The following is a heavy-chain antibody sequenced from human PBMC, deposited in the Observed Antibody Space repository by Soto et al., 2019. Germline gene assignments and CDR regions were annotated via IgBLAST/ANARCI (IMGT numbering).Heavy chain of an antibody. CDR1: GFTFSSYS. CDR2: ISSSSSYI. D-gene: IGHD4-4*01. Sequence: GGSLRLSCAASGFTFSSYSMNWVRQAPGKGLEWVSSISSSSSYIYSADSVKGRFTISRDNAKNSLYLQVNSLRAEDTAVYYCAREDYSNFDYWGQGTLVTVSS. CDR3: AREDYSNFDY. J-gene: IGHJ4*02. V-gene: IGHV3-21*01.